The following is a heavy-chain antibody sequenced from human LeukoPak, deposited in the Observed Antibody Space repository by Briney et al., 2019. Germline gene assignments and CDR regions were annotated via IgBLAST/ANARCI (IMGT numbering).Heavy chain of an antibody. CDR2: ISYDGSNK. V-gene: IGHV3-30*18. CDR1: GFTFSSYG. D-gene: IGHD6-19*01. CDR3: AKTPIRKTAQWLVYLDY. J-gene: IGHJ4*02. Sequence: GGSLRLSCAASGFTFSSYGMHWVRQAPGKGLEWVAVISYDGSNKYYADSVKGRFTISRDNSKNTLYLQMNSLRAEDTAVYYCAKTPIRKTAQWLVYLDYWGQGTLVTVSS.